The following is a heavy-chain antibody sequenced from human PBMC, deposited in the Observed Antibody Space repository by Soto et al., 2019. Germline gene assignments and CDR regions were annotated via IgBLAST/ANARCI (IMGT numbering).Heavy chain of an antibody. J-gene: IGHJ4*02. CDR3: ATYYFGSGSYYRFDI. Sequence: VQSGGEVKKPGASVRVSCKASGYASSFGFSWVRQAPGQGLEWMGWISAFDGSTNSAQKFRGRISLTTDTSTNTAYLDLVSMTSDDTAVYFCATYYFGSGSYYRFDIWGQGTLVTVSS. CDR2: ISAFDGST. CDR1: GYASSFG. V-gene: IGHV1-18*01. D-gene: IGHD3-10*01.